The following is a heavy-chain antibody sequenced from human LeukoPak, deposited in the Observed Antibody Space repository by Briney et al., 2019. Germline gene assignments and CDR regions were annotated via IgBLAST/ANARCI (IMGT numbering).Heavy chain of an antibody. Sequence: ETLSLTCTVSGGSISSYYWSWIRQPPGKGLEWIGYIYYSGSTNYNPSLKSRVTKSVDTSKNQFSLKLSSVTAADTAVYYCARAAGHYYYYMDVWGKGTTVTVSS. CDR3: ARAAGHYYYYMDV. J-gene: IGHJ6*03. CDR1: GGSISSYY. V-gene: IGHV4-59*01. CDR2: IYYSGST.